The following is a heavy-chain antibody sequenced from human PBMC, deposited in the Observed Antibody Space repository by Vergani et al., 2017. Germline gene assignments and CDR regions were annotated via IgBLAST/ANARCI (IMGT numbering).Heavy chain of an antibody. CDR2: IYYNDDK. D-gene: IGHD3-16*01. Sequence: QITLKESGPTLVKPTQTLTLTCTFSGFSLTTYRVGVAWIRQPPGKALEWLALIYYNDDKRYNPSLKSRLTITKDTSKNQVVLTLTNMDPVDTATYFCAHTVRGVGPVTFDYWGPGSLVTVSS. J-gene: IGHJ4*02. CDR3: AHTVRGVGPVTFDY. CDR1: GFSLTTYRVG. V-gene: IGHV2-5*01.